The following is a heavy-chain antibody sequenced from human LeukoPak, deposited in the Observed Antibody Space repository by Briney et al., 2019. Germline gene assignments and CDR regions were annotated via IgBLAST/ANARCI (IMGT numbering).Heavy chain of an antibody. CDR1: GGSISSSSYY. CDR2: INHSGST. Sequence: PSETPSLTCTVSGGSISSSSYYWGWIRQPPGKGLEWIGEINHSGSTNYNPSIKSRVTISVDTSKNQFSLKLSSVTAADTAVYYCARDHLSSATYYFDYWGQGTLVTVSS. J-gene: IGHJ4*02. CDR3: ARDHLSSATYYFDY. D-gene: IGHD5-12*01. V-gene: IGHV4-39*07.